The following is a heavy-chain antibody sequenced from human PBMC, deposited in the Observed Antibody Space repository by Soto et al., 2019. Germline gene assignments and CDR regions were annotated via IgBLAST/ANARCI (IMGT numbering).Heavy chain of an antibody. CDR2: ISNSGDSA. D-gene: IGHD4-17*01. Sequence: GCLRLSCAASVFIFSTYAMNWVRQAPGKGLEWVSAISNSGDSAYYAESVRGRFTISRDNSINTLYLQMRSLRPEDTAVYYCAHPRGYGVLDAVDIWGQGTMVTVSS. J-gene: IGHJ3*02. V-gene: IGHV3-23*01. CDR3: AHPRGYGVLDAVDI. CDR1: VFIFSTYA.